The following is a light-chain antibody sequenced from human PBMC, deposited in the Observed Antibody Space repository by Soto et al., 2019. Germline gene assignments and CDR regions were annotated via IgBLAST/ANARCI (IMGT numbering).Light chain of an antibody. CDR2: KAS. V-gene: IGKV1-5*03. CDR3: QEYNSH. Sequence: DTQMTQSPSALSASVGDRVTITCRASQIIDNWVAWYQQKAGKAPKLLIYKASNLQSGVPSRFSGSGYGTEFTLTISNLQPEDSETYYCQEYNSHFGGGTKVEIK. J-gene: IGKJ4*01. CDR1: QIIDNW.